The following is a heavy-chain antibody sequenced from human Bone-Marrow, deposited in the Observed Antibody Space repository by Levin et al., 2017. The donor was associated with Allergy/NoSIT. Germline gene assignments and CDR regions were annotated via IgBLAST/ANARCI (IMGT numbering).Heavy chain of an antibody. D-gene: IGHD2-15*01. V-gene: IGHV1-69*13. CDR1: GGTFSSYA. CDR2: IIPIFGTA. CDR3: AREIVVVVAATYGTNAEYFQH. Sequence: SVKVSCKASGGTFSSYAISWVRQAPGQGLEWMGGIIPIFGTANYAQKFQGRVTITADESTSTAYMELSSLRSEDTAVYYCAREIVVVVAATYGTNAEYFQHWGQGTLVTVSS. J-gene: IGHJ1*01.